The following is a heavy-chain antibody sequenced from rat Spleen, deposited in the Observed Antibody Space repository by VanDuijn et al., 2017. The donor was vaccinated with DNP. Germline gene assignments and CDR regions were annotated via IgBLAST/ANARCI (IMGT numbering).Heavy chain of an antibody. CDR2: INTDGSST. CDR1: GFTFSSYW. V-gene: IGHV5-58*01. J-gene: IGHJ2*01. Sequence: EVQLVETGGGLVQPGRSLKLSCVASGFTFSSYWMYWIRQAPGKGLEWVASINTDGSSTYYRDSVKGRFTISRDNAKSTLYLQMDSLRSEDTATYYCASTGQLRGYWGQGVMVTVSS. CDR3: ASTGQLRGY. D-gene: IGHD1-11*01.